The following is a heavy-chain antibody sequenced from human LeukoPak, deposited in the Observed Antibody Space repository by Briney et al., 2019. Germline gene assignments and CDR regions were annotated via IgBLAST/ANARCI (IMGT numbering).Heavy chain of an antibody. CDR1: GGSISNGDHY. CDR3: ARDSGVYYDFFYYYYGMDV. Sequence: PSETLSLTCTVSGGSISNGDHYWSWIRQHPGRGLEWIGHIYYSGSTNYNPSLKSRVTISVDTSKNQFSLKLSSVTAADTAVYYCARDSGVYYDFFYYYYGMDVWGQGTTVTVSS. V-gene: IGHV4-61*08. D-gene: IGHD3-3*01. CDR2: IYYSGST. J-gene: IGHJ6*02.